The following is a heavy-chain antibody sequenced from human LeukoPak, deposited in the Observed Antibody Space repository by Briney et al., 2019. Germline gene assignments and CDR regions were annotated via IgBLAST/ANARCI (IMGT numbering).Heavy chain of an antibody. D-gene: IGHD6-13*01. V-gene: IGHV4-30-2*01. CDR3: ARAGYSSSWRHFDY. Sequence: PSETLSLTCAVSGGSISSGGYSWSWIRQPPGKGLEWIGYIYHSGSTYYNPSLKSRVTISVDRSKNQFSLKLSSVTAADTAVYYCARAGYSSSWRHFDYWGQGTLVTVSS. CDR2: IYHSGST. J-gene: IGHJ4*02. CDR1: GGSISSGGYS.